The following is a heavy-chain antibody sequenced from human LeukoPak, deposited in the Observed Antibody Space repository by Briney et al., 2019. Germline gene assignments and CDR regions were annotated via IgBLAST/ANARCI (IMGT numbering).Heavy chain of an antibody. V-gene: IGHV1-69*05. D-gene: IGHD3-16*01. Sequence: SVKVSCKASGGTFSSYAISWVRQAPGQGLEWMGGIIPIFGTANYAQKFQGRVTITTDESTSTAYMELSSLRSEDTAVYYCARGDGERYYYYYMDFWGKGTTVTVSS. CDR3: ARGDGERYYYYYMDF. CDR2: IIPIFGTA. J-gene: IGHJ6*03. CDR1: GGTFSSYA.